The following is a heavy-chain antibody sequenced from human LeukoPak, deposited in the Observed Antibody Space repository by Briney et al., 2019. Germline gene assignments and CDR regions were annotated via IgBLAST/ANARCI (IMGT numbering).Heavy chain of an antibody. D-gene: IGHD2-2*01. V-gene: IGHV1-18*01. Sequence: ASVKVSCKASGYTFTSYGISWVRQAPGQGLEWMGWISAYNGNTNYAQKLQGRVTMTTDTSTSTAYMELRSLRSDDTAVYYCARDAIVVVQAAIEIVYWGQGTLVTVSS. CDR3: ARDAIVVVQAAIEIVY. CDR1: GYTFTSYG. CDR2: ISAYNGNT. J-gene: IGHJ4*02.